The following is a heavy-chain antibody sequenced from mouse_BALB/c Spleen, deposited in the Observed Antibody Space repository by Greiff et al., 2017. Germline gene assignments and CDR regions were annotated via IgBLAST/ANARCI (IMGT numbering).Heavy chain of an antibody. J-gene: IGHJ3*01. D-gene: IGHD2-14*01. CDR2: INPSNGRT. CDR1: GYTFTSYW. Sequence: VQLQQPGAELVKPGASVKLSCKASGYTFTSYWMHWVKQRPGQGLEWIGEINPSNGRTNYNEKFKSKATLTVDKSSSTAYMQLSSLTSEDSAVYYCARGGTTGEFAYWGQGTLVTVSA. CDR3: ARGGTTGEFAY. V-gene: IGHV1S81*02.